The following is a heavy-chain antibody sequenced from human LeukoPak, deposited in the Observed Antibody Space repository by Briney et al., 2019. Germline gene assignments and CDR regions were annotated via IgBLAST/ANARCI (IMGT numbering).Heavy chain of an antibody. V-gene: IGHV4-31*03. CDR3: ARVEGGGLDY. CDR2: IWNSGST. CDR1: GDSISSRTYY. J-gene: IGHJ4*02. D-gene: IGHD1-26*01. Sequence: SETLSLTCSVSGDSISSRTYYWTWIRQHPEKGLEWIGYIWNSGSTNYNPALKSRVSISVDTSKNQFSLKLTSVTAADTAVYYCARVEGGGLDYWGQGTLVTVSS.